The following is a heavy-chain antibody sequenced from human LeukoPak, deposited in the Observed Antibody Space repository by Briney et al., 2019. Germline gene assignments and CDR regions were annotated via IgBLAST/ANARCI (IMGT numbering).Heavy chain of an antibody. J-gene: IGHJ4*02. V-gene: IGHV3-7*03. D-gene: IGHD6-13*01. CDR3: ATSTAAAGTD. CDR1: GFTFSNLW. CDR2: IKHDGSEK. Sequence: GGSLRLSCAASGFTFSNLWMSWVRQAPGKGLKWVANIKHDGSEKYYVDSVKGRFTISRDNAQNSLYLQMDSLRAEDTAIYYCATSTAAAGTDWGQGTSVTVSS.